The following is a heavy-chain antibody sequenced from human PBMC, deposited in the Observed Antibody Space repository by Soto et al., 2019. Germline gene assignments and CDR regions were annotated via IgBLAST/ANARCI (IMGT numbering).Heavy chain of an antibody. CDR1: GFTFSSYW. V-gene: IGHV3-7*03. CDR3: ARDYYGSGSYYPCDYYYYYGMDV. J-gene: IGHJ6*02. CDR2: IKQDGSEK. Sequence: PGGSLRLSCAASGFTFSSYWMSWVRQAPGKGLEWVANIKQDGSEKYYVDSVKGRFTISRDNAKNSLYLQMNSLRAEDTAVYYCARDYYGSGSYYPCDYYYYYGMDVWGQGTTVTVSS. D-gene: IGHD3-10*01.